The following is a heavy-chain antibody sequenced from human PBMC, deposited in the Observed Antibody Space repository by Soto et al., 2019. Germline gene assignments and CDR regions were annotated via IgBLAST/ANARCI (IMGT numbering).Heavy chain of an antibody. CDR1: GGTFSSYA. J-gene: IGHJ6*02. Sequence: GASVKVSCKASGGTFSSYAISWVRQAPGQGLEWMGGIIPIFGTANYAQKFQGRVTITADESTSTAYMELSSLRSEDTAVYYCARVGVDDSSGYYYYGYYYYYGMDVWGQGTTVTVSS. V-gene: IGHV1-69*13. CDR2: IIPIFGTA. CDR3: ARVGVDDSSGYYYYGYYYYYGMDV. D-gene: IGHD3-22*01.